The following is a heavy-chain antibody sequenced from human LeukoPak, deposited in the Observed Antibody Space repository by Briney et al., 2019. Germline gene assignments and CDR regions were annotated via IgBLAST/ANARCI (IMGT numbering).Heavy chain of an antibody. Sequence: PGGSLRLSCAASGFTISSYWMSWVRQAPGKGLEWVANIKQDGSEKYYVDSVKGRFTISRDNAKNSLYLQMNSLRAEDTAVYYCARDSRVRSFDYWGQGTLVTVSS. CDR2: IKQDGSEK. CDR1: GFTISSYW. CDR3: ARDSRVRSFDY. D-gene: IGHD2-2*01. V-gene: IGHV3-7*01. J-gene: IGHJ4*02.